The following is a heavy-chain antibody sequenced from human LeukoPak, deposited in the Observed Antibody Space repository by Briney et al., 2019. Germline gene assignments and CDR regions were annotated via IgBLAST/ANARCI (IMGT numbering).Heavy chain of an antibody. D-gene: IGHD1-26*01. CDR3: ARASYSGRYYPYYYYYYMDV. CDR1: GYTFTSYY. CDR2: INPSGGST. Sequence: GASVKVSCKASGYTFTSYYMHWVRQAPGQGLEWMGIINPSGGSTSYAQKFQGRVTITRNTSISTAYMELSSLRSEDTAVYYCARASYSGRYYPYYYYYYMDVWGKGTTVTVSS. J-gene: IGHJ6*03. V-gene: IGHV1-46*01.